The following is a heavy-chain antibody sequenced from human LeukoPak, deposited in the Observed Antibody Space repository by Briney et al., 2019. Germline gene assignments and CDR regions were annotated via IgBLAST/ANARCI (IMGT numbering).Heavy chain of an antibody. D-gene: IGHD2-21*01. CDR2: IRYDGSDK. CDR3: AKDVWGYCGGDCSFDY. Sequence: AGGSLRLSCVASGFTFSSYGMHWVRQAPGKGLEWVAFIRYDGSDKYYTDSVKGRFTISRDNSKNTLYLQMNSLRAEDMAVYYCAKDVWGYCGGDCSFDYWGQGTLVTVSS. J-gene: IGHJ4*02. CDR1: GFTFSSYG. V-gene: IGHV3-30*02.